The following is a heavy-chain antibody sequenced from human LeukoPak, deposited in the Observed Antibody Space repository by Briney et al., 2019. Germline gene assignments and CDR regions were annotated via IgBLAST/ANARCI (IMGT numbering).Heavy chain of an antibody. J-gene: IGHJ3*02. CDR1: GFTFDDYA. CDR3: AKEIAAASTNAFDI. Sequence: QPGRSLRLSCAASGFTFDDYAMHWVRQAPGKGLEWVSGISWNSGSIGYADSVKGRFTISRDNAKNSLYLQMNSLRAEDMALYYCAKEIAAASTNAFDIWGQGTMVTVSS. D-gene: IGHD6-13*01. V-gene: IGHV3-9*03. CDR2: ISWNSGSI.